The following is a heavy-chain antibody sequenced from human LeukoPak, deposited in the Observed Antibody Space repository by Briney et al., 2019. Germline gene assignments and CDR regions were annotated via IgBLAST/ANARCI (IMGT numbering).Heavy chain of an antibody. CDR2: IYYSGST. CDR3: ARDGSCSGGSCYHDY. J-gene: IGHJ4*02. CDR1: GFTFSSYS. Sequence: PVGSLRLSCAASGFTFSSYSMNWVRQAPGKGLEGIGYIYYSGSTNYNPSLKSRVTISVDTSKNQFSLTLSSVTAADTAVYYCARDGSCSGGSCYHDYWGQGTLVTVSS. V-gene: IGHV4-59*01. D-gene: IGHD2-15*01.